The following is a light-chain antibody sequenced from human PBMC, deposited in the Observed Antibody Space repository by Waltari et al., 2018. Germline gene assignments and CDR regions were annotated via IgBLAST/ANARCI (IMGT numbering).Light chain of an antibody. J-gene: IGLJ2*01. CDR1: SSDVGSYNL. V-gene: IGLV2-23*02. CDR2: EVS. CDR3: CSYAGSSFVV. Sequence: QSALTQPASVSGSPGQSITISCTGTSSDVGSYNLVSWYQQHPGKSPKLLIYEVSKRPAGVSNRLSGAKSCNTASLTISGLQAEGEADYYCCSYAGSSFVVFGGGTKLTVL.